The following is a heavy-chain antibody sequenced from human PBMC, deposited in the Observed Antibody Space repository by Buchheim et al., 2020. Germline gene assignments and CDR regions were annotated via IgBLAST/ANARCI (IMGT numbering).Heavy chain of an antibody. CDR2: IYYSGST. CDR1: GGSISSSSYY. J-gene: IGHJ4*02. CDR3: ARPGGGGAARQYFDY. Sequence: QLQLQESGPGLVKPSETLSLTCTVSGGSISSSSYYWGWIRQPPGKGLEWIGSIYYSGSTYYNPPLKSRVTISADLSTNQFSLKLSSVTAADTAVYYCARPGGGGAARQYFDYWGQGTL. D-gene: IGHD6-6*01. V-gene: IGHV4-39*01.